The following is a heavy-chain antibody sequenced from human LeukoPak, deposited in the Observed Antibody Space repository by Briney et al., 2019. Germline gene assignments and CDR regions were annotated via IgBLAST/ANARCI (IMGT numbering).Heavy chain of an antibody. J-gene: IGHJ6*02. D-gene: IGHD2-2*03. CDR2: INTNTGNP. CDR1: GYTFTSYA. Sequence: ASVKVSCKASGYTFTSYAMHWVRQAPGQGLEWMGWINTNTGNPTYAQGFTGRFVFSLDTSVSTAYLQISSLKAEDTAVYYCARDGGSDRALGNPGYCSSTSCSPTWNYGMDVWGQGTTVTVSS. V-gene: IGHV7-4-1*02. CDR3: ARDGGSDRALGNPGYCSSTSCSPTWNYGMDV.